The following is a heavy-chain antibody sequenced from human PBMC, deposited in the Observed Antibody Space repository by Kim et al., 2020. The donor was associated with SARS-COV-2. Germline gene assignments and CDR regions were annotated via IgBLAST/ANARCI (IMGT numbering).Heavy chain of an antibody. V-gene: IGHV4-39*01. J-gene: IGHJ5*02. D-gene: IGHD6-13*01. CDR3: ARHRAAALNWFDP. Sequence: SHPSLKSRVTIAVDTSKNQFSLKLSSVTAADTAVYYCARHRAAALNWFDPWGQGTLVTVSS.